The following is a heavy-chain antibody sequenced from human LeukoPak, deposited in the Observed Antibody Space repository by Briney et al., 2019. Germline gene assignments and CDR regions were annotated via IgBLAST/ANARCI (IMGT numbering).Heavy chain of an antibody. CDR1: GYTFTNYG. Sequence: ASVKVFCKTSGYTFTNYGINWVRQAPGQGLEWMGWISTDNGNTDYAQKVQGRVTMTIDTSTTTAYMELRSLRSDDTAVYYCTRGGRLGYCSSTSCFGFWGRGTLVTVSS. CDR3: TRGGRLGYCSSTSCFGF. CDR2: ISTDNGNT. D-gene: IGHD2-2*01. J-gene: IGHJ4*02. V-gene: IGHV1-18*01.